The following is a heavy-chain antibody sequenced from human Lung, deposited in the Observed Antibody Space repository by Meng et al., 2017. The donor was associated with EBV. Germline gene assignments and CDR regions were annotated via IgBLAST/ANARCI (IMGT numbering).Heavy chain of an antibody. J-gene: IGHJ4*02. CDR3: ARVGAYCGGDCYHPR. V-gene: IGHV4-4*02. CDR2: IYHSGST. Sequence: QGRLQGGGPGLVQPSGPLSLSCGVSGGSRSSSNWWSWVRQPPGKGLEWIGEIYHSGSTNYNPSLKSRVTISVDESKNQFSLRLSSVTAADTAVYYCARVGAYCGGDCYHPRWGQGTLVTVSS. CDR1: GGSRSSSNW. D-gene: IGHD2-21*02.